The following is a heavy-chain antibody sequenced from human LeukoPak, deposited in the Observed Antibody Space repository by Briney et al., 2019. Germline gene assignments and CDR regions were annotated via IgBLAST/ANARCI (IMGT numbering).Heavy chain of an antibody. J-gene: IGHJ4*02. CDR2: IYPGDSDT. D-gene: IGHD6-19*01. V-gene: IGHV5-51*01. CDR3: ARQHSSGWEYYFDY. CDR1: GYSFNMYW. Sequence: GESLKISCKGSGYSFNMYWIGWVRQMPGKGLEWMGIIYPGDSDTRYSPSFQGQVTISADKSISTAYLQWSSLKPSDTAMYYCARQHSSGWEYYFDYWGQGTLVTVSS.